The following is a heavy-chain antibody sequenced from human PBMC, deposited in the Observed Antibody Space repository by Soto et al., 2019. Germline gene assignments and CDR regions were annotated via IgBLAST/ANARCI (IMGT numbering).Heavy chain of an antibody. CDR3: ARHAPLTSDEALDI. V-gene: IGHV5-51*01. CDR1: GDSFASYW. Sequence: EVQLVQSGVEVKKSGESLKISCKGSGDSFASYWIGWVRQMPGKGVAWMGNIFPGDSETRYSPSFQGQVTISADKSINTAYLQWSSLKASATAMYYCARHAPLTSDEALDIWGQGTMVTVSS. J-gene: IGHJ3*02. CDR2: IFPGDSET. D-gene: IGHD3-9*01.